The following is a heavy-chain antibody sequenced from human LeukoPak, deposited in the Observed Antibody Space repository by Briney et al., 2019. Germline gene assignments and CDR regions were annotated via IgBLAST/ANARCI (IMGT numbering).Heavy chain of an antibody. CDR3: AKDGGSSWWQQLVPEPYYFDY. V-gene: IGHV3-9*01. Sequence: GRSLRLSCAASGFTFDDYAMHWVRQAPGKGLEWVAGISCNRGSICYAYSVKGVFTISRDNAKTSLYLQMNRLGAEDTALYYCAKDGGSSWWQQLVPEPYYFDYWGQGTLVTASS. J-gene: IGHJ4*02. CDR2: ISCNRGSI. D-gene: IGHD6-13*01. CDR1: GFTFDDYA.